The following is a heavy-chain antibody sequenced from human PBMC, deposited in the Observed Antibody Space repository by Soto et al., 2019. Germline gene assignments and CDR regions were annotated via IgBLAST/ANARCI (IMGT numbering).Heavy chain of an antibody. CDR1: GFTFSSYG. Sequence: HPGGSLRLSCAASGFTFSSYGMHWVRQAPGKGLEWVAVISYDGSNKYYADSVKGRFTISRDNSKNTLYLQMNSLRAEDTAVYYCAKDLNSYGDYLPTYYYYGMDVWGQGTTVTVSS. CDR3: AKDLNSYGDYLPTYYYYGMDV. D-gene: IGHD4-17*01. J-gene: IGHJ6*02. CDR2: ISYDGSNK. V-gene: IGHV3-30*18.